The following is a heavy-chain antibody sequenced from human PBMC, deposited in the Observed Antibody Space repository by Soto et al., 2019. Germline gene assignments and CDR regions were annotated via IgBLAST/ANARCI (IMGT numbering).Heavy chain of an antibody. J-gene: IGHJ2*01. D-gene: IGHD2-21*01. Sequence: VRQARGEGLEWVSGVSASGLNTDYADPVKGRFYISRDNSKNTVSLHMNSLRGEDTALYYCVNDLFFFQAEDGIRDL. CDR3: VNDLFFFQAEDGIRDL. V-gene: IGHV3-23*01. CDR2: VSASGLNT.